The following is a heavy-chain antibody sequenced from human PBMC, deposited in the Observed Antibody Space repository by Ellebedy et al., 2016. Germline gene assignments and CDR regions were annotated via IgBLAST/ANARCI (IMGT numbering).Heavy chain of an antibody. D-gene: IGHD5-18*01. J-gene: IGHJ4*02. V-gene: IGHV5-10-1*01. CDR1: GYSFTNYW. Sequence: GESLKISXKGSGYSFTNYWINWVRQMPGKGLEWMGRIDPSDSYIKYSPSFQGHVTISADKSISTAYLQWSSLKASDTAMYYCARGRGYNFDYWGQGTLVTVSS. CDR2: IDPSDSYI. CDR3: ARGRGYNFDY.